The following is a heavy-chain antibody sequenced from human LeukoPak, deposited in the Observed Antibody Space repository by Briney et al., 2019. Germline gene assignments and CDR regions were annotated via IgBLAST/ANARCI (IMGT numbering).Heavy chain of an antibody. CDR2: IIPILGIA. J-gene: IGHJ4*02. Sequence: SVKVSCKASGGTFSSYAISWVRQAPGQGLEWMGRIIPILGIANYAQKFQGRVTITADESTSTAYMELSSLRSEDTAVYYCARSGGYSYFDYWGQGTLVTVSS. CDR3: ARSGGYSYFDY. D-gene: IGHD3-22*01. V-gene: IGHV1-69*04. CDR1: GGTFSSYA.